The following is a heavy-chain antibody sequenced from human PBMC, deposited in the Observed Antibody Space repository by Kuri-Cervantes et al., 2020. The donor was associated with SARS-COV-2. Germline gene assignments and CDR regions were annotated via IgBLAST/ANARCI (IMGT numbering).Heavy chain of an antibody. CDR2: IRGGGYTT. V-gene: IGHV3-23*01. Sequence: GESLKISCAPSGFTFSRYAMIWVRQAPGKGLEWISAIRGGGYTTYYADSVKGRFTISSDNFKNTLYLQMNNLRAEDTAVYYCAKDPNGDYVGAFDFWGQGTLVTVSS. CDR3: AKDPNGDYVGAFDF. D-gene: IGHD4-17*01. CDR1: GFTFSRYA. J-gene: IGHJ3*01.